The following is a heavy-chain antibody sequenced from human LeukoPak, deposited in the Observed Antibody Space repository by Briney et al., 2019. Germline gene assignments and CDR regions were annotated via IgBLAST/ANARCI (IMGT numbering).Heavy chain of an antibody. Sequence: ASVKVSCKASGYTFTSYYMHWVRQAPGQGLEWMGIINPSGGSTSYAQKFQGRVTMTRDMSTSTVYMELSSLRSEDTAVYYCAREELSVGSSGSYWGYNWFDPWGQGTLVPVSS. CDR3: AREELSVGSSGSYWGYNWFDP. D-gene: IGHD1-26*01. V-gene: IGHV1-46*01. J-gene: IGHJ5*02. CDR1: GYTFTSYY. CDR2: INPSGGST.